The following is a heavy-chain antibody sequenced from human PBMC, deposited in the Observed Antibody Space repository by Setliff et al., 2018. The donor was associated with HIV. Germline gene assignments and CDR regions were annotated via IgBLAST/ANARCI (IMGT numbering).Heavy chain of an antibody. CDR1: GFTFSSYA. CDR3: ARDPGSGSYYNY. CDR2: ISYDGSNK. V-gene: IGHV3-30*01. J-gene: IGHJ4*02. D-gene: IGHD3-10*01. Sequence: PGGSLRLSCAASGFTFSSYAMHWVRQAPGKGLEWVAVISYDGSNKYYAGSVKGRFTISRDNSKNTLYLQMNSLRAEDTAVYYCARDPGSGSYYNYWGQGTLVTSPQ.